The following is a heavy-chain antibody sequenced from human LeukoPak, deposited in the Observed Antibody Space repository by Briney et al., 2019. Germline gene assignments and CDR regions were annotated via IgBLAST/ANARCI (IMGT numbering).Heavy chain of an antibody. CDR2: ISKNGDDT. CDR3: ARASFWFDYSGYYFDY. J-gene: IGHJ4*02. CDR1: GFTFSDYP. Sequence: GGSLRLSCSASGFTFSDYPMHCVRQTPGKGLEYVSAISKNGDDTYYADSVKGRFTISRDNSKNTVSLQMNSLRAEDTAVYYCARASFWFDYSGYYFDYWGQGTLVTVSS. D-gene: IGHD2-15*01. V-gene: IGHV3-64*04.